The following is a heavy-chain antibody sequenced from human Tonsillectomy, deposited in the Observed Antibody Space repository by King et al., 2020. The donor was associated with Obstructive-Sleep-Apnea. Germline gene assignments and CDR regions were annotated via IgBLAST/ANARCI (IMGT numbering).Heavy chain of an antibody. D-gene: IGHD3-10*01. J-gene: IGHJ6*02. CDR3: ARPVPGDYYYNGMDV. CDR1: GGSISNNNW. Sequence: VQLQESGPGLVKPSGTLSLTCAGSGGSISNNNWWSWVRERPGKGLEWIGEIYHSWRTNYNPTLRSRVTISVDKSKNHFSLNLSCVTAADTAVYYCARPVPGDYYYNGMDVWGQGTTVTVSS. V-gene: IGHV4-4*02. CDR2: IYHSWRT.